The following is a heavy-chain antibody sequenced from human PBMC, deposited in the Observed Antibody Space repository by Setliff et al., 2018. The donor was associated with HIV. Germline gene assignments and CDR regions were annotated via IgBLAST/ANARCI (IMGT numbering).Heavy chain of an antibody. CDR2: ISTYNGNT. CDR3: ARDQALEMATK. J-gene: IGHJ4*02. Sequence: ASVKVSCKASGYTFTAFGMNWLRQAPGQGPEWMGWISTYNGNTNYAQKFQGRVTITRDTSASTAYMELSSLRSEDTAVYYCARDQALEMATKWGQGTLVTVSS. V-gene: IGHV1-18*01. D-gene: IGHD5-12*01. CDR1: GYTFTAFG.